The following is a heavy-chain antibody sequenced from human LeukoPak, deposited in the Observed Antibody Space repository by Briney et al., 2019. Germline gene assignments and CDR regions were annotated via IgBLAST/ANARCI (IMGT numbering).Heavy chain of an antibody. CDR1: GFTFSSYA. CDR3: AKSNSMIVVVDAFDI. J-gene: IGHJ3*02. V-gene: IGHV3-23*01. CDR2: ISGSGGST. Sequence: GGSLRLSCAASGFTFSSYAMSWVRQAPGKGLEWVSAISGSGGSTYYADSEKGRFTISRDNSKNTLYLQMNSLRAEDTAVYYCAKSNSMIVVVDAFDIWGQGTMVTVSS. D-gene: IGHD3-22*01.